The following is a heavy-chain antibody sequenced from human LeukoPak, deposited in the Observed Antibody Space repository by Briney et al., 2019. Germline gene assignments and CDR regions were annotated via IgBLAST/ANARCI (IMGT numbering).Heavy chain of an antibody. V-gene: IGHV3-21*01. J-gene: IGHJ4*02. CDR1: GFTFSSYS. CDR2: ISSSSSYI. D-gene: IGHD3-22*01. Sequence: GGSLRLSCAASGFTFSSYSMNWVRQAPGKGLEWVSSISSSSSYIYYADSVKGRFTISRDNSKNTLYLQMNSLRAEDTAVYYCARAYSYYYDSSGYLDYWGQGTLVTVSS. CDR3: ARAYSYYYDSSGYLDY.